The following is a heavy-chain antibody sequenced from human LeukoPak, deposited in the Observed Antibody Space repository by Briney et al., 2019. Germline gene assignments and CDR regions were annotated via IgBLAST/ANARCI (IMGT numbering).Heavy chain of an antibody. CDR3: ARVHMPYQQMFGWFDP. V-gene: IGHV3-33*01. CDR1: GFTFSSYG. Sequence: GGSLRLSCAASGFTFSSYGMHWVRQAPGKGLEWVAVIWYDGSNKYYADSVKGRFTISRDNSKNTLHLQMNSLRAEDTAVYYCARVHMPYQQMFGWFDPWGQGTLVTVSS. D-gene: IGHD3-10*02. CDR2: IWYDGSNK. J-gene: IGHJ5*02.